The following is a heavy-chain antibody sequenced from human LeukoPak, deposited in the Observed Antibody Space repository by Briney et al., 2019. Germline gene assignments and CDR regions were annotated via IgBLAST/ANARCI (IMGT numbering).Heavy chain of an antibody. CDR2: ISSSSSYI. D-gene: IGHD1-26*01. CDR1: GFTFSSYS. V-gene: IGHV3-21*01. Sequence: PGRSLRLSRAASGFTFSSYSMNWVRQAPGKGLEWVSSISSSSSYIYYADSVKGRFTISRDNAKNSLYLQMNSLRAEDTTVYYCARVWELRYYGMDVWGQGTTVTVSS. J-gene: IGHJ6*02. CDR3: ARVWELRYYGMDV.